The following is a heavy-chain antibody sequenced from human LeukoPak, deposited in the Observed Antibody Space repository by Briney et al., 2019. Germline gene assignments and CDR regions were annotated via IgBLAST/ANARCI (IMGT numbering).Heavy chain of an antibody. CDR2: IYPDDSDT. CDR3: ARQRRSSGWPNDY. V-gene: IGHV5-51*01. Sequence: GESLKISCTGSGYSFTSYWIAWVRQMPGQGLEWMGIIYPDDSDTRYSPSFQGQVTITADKSISTAYLQWSSLKASDNAMYYCARQRRSSGWPNDYWGQGTLVTVSS. D-gene: IGHD6-19*01. CDR1: GYSFTSYW. J-gene: IGHJ4*02.